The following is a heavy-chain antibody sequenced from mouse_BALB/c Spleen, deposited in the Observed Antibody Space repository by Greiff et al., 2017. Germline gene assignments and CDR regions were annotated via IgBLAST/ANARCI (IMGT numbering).Heavy chain of an antibody. Sequence: VHVKQSGPELVKPGASVKISCKASGYSFTGYFMNWVKQSHGKSLEWIGRINPYNGDTFYNQKFKGKATLTVDKSSSTAHMELLSLTSEDSAVYYCGRSRYDYDGYFEVWGAGTTVTVAS. CDR2: INPYNGDT. D-gene: IGHD2-4*01. CDR1: GYSFTGYF. CDR3: GRSRYDYDGYFEV. J-gene: IGHJ1*01. V-gene: IGHV1-37*01.